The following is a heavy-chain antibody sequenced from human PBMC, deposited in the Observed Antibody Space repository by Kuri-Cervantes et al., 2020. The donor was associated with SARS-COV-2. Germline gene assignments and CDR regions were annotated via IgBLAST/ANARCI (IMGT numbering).Heavy chain of an antibody. D-gene: IGHD6-6*01. CDR1: GFTFSSHS. V-gene: IGHV3-21*01. CDR2: ISSSSSYI. Sequence: LSLPCAASGFTFSSHSMNWVRQAPGKGLEWVSSISSSSSYIYYADSVKGRFTISRDNAKNSLYLQMNSLRAEDTAVYYCARSPYSSSLIDYWGQGTLVTVSS. J-gene: IGHJ4*02. CDR3: ARSPYSSSLIDY.